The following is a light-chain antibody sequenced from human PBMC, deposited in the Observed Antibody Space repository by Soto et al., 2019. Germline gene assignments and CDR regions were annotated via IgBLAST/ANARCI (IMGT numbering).Light chain of an antibody. CDR1: SSDVGDYEH. V-gene: IGLV2-18*02. CDR3: SSFTISRNTVI. CDR2: DVS. J-gene: IGLJ2*01. Sequence: QSALTQPPSVSGSPGQSVTISCTVTSSDVGDYEHVSWYQLAPGTAPKLLIYDVSNRPSGISNRFSGSKSGNTASLTISGLQAEDEADYYCSSFTISRNTVIFGGGTKLTVL.